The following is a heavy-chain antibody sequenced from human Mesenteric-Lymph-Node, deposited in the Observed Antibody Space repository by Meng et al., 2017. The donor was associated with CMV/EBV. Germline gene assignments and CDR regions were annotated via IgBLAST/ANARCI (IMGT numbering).Heavy chain of an antibody. CDR2: IQQHGSDK. V-gene: IGHV3-7*01. Sequence: GESLKISCAASGFIFSTYWMHWVRQVPGKGLEWVANIQQHGSDKYYADSVKGRFTISRDNAKNSMYLEMNSLRAEDTAVYYCASVHRGDYFDYWGQGTLVTVSS. CDR1: GFIFSTYW. D-gene: IGHD1-1*01. J-gene: IGHJ4*02. CDR3: ASVHRGDYFDY.